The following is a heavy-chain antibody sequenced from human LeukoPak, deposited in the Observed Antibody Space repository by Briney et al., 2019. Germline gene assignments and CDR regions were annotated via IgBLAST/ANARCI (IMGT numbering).Heavy chain of an antibody. J-gene: IGHJ5*02. CDR1: GYSFTSYW. Sequence: GESLKISCKGSGYSFTSYWIGWVRQMPGKGLEWMGIIYPGDSDTRYSPSFQGQVTISADKSISTAYLQWSSLKASDTAMYYCARRPYQCSGGSCYWFDPWGQGTLVTVSS. CDR2: IYPGDSDT. CDR3: ARRPYQCSGGSCYWFDP. V-gene: IGHV5-51*01. D-gene: IGHD2-15*01.